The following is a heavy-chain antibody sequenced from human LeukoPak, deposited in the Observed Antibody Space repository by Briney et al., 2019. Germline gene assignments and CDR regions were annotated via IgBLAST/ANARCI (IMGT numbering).Heavy chain of an antibody. CDR1: GFTFSSCG. D-gene: IGHD1-26*01. CDR3: VKDVGVGASYFDN. CDR2: IRYDGSDK. V-gene: IGHV3-30*02. Sequence: PGGSLRLSCAASGFTFSSCGMHWVRQSPGKGLEWVAYIRYDGSDKYYIASVKGRFTIARDNPKETLYLQMTSLSHDDTAVYFCVKDVGVGASYFDNWGQGILVAVSS. J-gene: IGHJ4*02.